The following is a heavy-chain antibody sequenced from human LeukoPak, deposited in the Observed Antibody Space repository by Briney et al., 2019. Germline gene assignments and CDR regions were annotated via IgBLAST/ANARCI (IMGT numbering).Heavy chain of an antibody. Sequence: ASVKVSCKASGYTFTSYAMHWVRQAPGQRLEWMGWINAGNGNTKYSQKFQGRVAITRDTSASTAYMELRSLRSDDTAVYYCARDGPGYCSSTSCLNWFDPWGQGTLVTVSS. CDR2: INAGNGNT. J-gene: IGHJ5*02. CDR3: ARDGPGYCSSTSCLNWFDP. V-gene: IGHV1-3*01. D-gene: IGHD2-2*03. CDR1: GYTFTSYA.